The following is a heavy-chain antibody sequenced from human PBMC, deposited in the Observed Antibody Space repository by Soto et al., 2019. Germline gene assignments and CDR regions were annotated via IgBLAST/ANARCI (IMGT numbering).Heavy chain of an antibody. V-gene: IGHV3-11*06. J-gene: IGHJ4*02. CDR1: GFTFSDYY. CDR3: ARSGDNYNVLDY. CDR2: SSNSGTFT. Sequence: GGSLRFSCEGSGFTFSDYYMSWIRQAPGRGLEWISYSSNSGTFTRYSDSVKGRFSISRDNTKNFLYLQMNSLRAEDTAVYYCARSGDNYNVLDYWGQGTPVTVSS. D-gene: IGHD3-10*02.